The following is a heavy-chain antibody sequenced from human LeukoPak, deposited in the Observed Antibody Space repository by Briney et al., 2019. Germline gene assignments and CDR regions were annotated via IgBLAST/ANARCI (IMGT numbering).Heavy chain of an antibody. J-gene: IGHJ3*02. CDR2: IGIATDT. V-gene: IGHV3-13*01. Sequence: GGSLRLSCAASGFTFSSYDMHWVRQFTGKGLEWVSGIGIATDTYYSGSVKGRFTISRENAKNSLYLQMNSLTAGDTAVYYCGRRRGGSGSYSDAFDIWGQGTKVTVSS. D-gene: IGHD3-10*01. CDR1: GFTFSSYD. CDR3: GRRRGGSGSYSDAFDI.